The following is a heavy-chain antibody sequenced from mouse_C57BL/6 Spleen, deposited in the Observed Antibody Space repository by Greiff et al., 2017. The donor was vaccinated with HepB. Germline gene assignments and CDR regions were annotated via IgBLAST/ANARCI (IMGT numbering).Heavy chain of an antibody. CDR2: IYPGDGDT. J-gene: IGHJ4*01. CDR3: ARCYYAPYAMDY. D-gene: IGHD1-1*01. CDR1: GYAFSSSW. V-gene: IGHV1-82*01. Sequence: VQLKESGPELVKPGASVKISCKASGYAFSSSWMNWVKQRPGKGLEWIGRIYPGDGDTNYNGKFKGKATLTADKSSSTAYMQLSSLTSEDSAVYFCARCYYAPYAMDYWGQGTSVTVSS.